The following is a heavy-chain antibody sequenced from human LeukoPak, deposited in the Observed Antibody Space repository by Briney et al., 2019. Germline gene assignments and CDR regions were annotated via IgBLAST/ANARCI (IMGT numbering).Heavy chain of an antibody. Sequence: PARSLRRSCTASGFTFVDYAMSWVRPAPAEGLERVGFISSKAYGGTTEYAASVKGRFTISIDDSNGIAYLQMNRLKTEDTAVYYCTRWPAVVATKSPPFDYWGQGTLVTVSS. CDR2: ISSKAYGGTT. V-gene: IGHV3-49*04. D-gene: IGHD5-12*01. CDR1: GFTFVDYA. J-gene: IGHJ4*02. CDR3: TRWPAVVATKSPPFDY.